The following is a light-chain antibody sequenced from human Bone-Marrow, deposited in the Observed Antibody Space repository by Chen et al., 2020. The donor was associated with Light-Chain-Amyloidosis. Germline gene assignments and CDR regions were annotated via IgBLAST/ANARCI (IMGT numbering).Light chain of an antibody. Sequence: EIVLTQSPGTLSLSPGERATLSCRATQSIISNYFAWYHQKPGQAPRLLIFGASNRATGIPDRFSGSRSGTDFTLTISILEPEDFGVYYCQQHGGSPPYIVGQGTKLEIK. CDR2: GAS. V-gene: IGKV3-20*01. CDR1: QSIISNY. J-gene: IGKJ2*01. CDR3: QQHGGSPPYI.